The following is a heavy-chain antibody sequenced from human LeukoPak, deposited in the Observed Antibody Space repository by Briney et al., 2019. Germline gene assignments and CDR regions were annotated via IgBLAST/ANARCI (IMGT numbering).Heavy chain of an antibody. Sequence: SETLSLTCTVSGGSISSYYWSWIRQPPGKGLEWIGYIYYSGSTNYNPSLKSRVTISVDTSKNQFSLKLSSVTAADTAVYYCARDYRYCSGGSCYSTFDYWGQGTLVTVSS. CDR2: IYYSGST. D-gene: IGHD2-15*01. V-gene: IGHV4-59*01. CDR1: GGSISSYY. J-gene: IGHJ4*02. CDR3: ARDYRYCSGGSCYSTFDY.